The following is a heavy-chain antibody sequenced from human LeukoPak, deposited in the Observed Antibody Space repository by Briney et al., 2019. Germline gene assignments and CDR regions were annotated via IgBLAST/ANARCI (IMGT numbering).Heavy chain of an antibody. CDR1: GGSISSSSYY. Sequence: KPSETLSLTCTVSGGSISSSSYYWGWIRQPPGKGLEWIGSIYYSGSTYYNSSLKSRVTISLDTSKNQFSLKLSSVTAADTAVYYCARHDIVATHGFDYWGQGTLVTVSS. D-gene: IGHD5-12*01. CDR2: IYYSGST. CDR3: ARHDIVATHGFDY. J-gene: IGHJ4*02. V-gene: IGHV4-39*01.